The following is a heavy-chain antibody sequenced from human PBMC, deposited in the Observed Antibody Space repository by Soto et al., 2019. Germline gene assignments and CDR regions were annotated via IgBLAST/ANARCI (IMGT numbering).Heavy chain of an antibody. Sequence: ASVKVSCKASGYTFTSYAMHWVRQAPGQRLEWMGWINADNGNTNYSQKLQGRVTMTTDTSTSTAYMELRSLRSDDTAVYYCARGRRGYSLVPPHRTNYYYYGMDVWGQGTTVTVSS. CDR3: ARGRRGYSLVPPHRTNYYYYGMDV. V-gene: IGHV1-3*01. CDR1: GYTFTSYA. D-gene: IGHD5-18*01. CDR2: INADNGNT. J-gene: IGHJ6*02.